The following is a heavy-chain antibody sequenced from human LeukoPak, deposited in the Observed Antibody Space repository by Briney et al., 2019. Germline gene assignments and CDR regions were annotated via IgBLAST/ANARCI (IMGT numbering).Heavy chain of an antibody. CDR1: GYTFTGYY. Sequence: ASVKVSCKASGYTFTGYYMHWVRQAPGQGLEWMGWINPNSGNTGYAQKFQGRVTMTRNTSISTAYMELSSLRSEDTAVYYCARDYDSSADYWGQGTLVTVSS. V-gene: IGHV1-8*02. J-gene: IGHJ4*02. CDR2: INPNSGNT. CDR3: ARDYDSSADY. D-gene: IGHD3-22*01.